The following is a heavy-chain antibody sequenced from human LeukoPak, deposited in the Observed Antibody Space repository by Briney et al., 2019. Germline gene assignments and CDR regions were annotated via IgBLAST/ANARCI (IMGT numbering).Heavy chain of an antibody. D-gene: IGHD4-11*01. CDR1: GFTFSSYT. J-gene: IGHJ4*02. V-gene: IGHV3-21*01. Sequence: GGSLRLSCAVSGFTFSSYTMHWVRQAPMKGLGWVSSISTSATYTYYADSVKGRFSVSRDNAKNSLYLQMNSLRAEDTAVYFCARDLEDYNNYGEMAVWGQGTLVTVSS. CDR3: ARDLEDYNNYGEMAV. CDR2: ISTSATYT.